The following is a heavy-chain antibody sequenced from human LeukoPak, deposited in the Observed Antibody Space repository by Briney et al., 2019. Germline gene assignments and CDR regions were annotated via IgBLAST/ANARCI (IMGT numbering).Heavy chain of an antibody. CDR2: ISYDGSNK. Sequence: GRSLRLSCAASGFTFSTYTMHWVRQAPGKGLEWVAVISYDGSNKYYADSVKGRFTISRDNSKNTLYLQMNSLRAEDTAVYYCARDWGAYYYDSSGYYLSWGQGTLVTVSS. J-gene: IGHJ4*02. CDR1: GFTFSTYT. V-gene: IGHV3-30*06. CDR3: ARDWGAYYYDSSGYYLS. D-gene: IGHD3-22*01.